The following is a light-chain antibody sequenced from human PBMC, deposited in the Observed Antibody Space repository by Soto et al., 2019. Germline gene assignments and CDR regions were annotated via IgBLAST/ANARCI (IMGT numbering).Light chain of an antibody. CDR2: DAS. Sequence: DIQMTQSPSTLSGSVGDRVTITCRASQTISSWLAWYQQKPGEAPKLLIYDASALPRGVPSRFSGSGSGTKFTLTIASLQPDDLATYYCQQYETFSGTCGPGTKGDIK. V-gene: IGKV1-5*01. J-gene: IGKJ1*01. CDR1: QTISSW. CDR3: QQYETFSGT.